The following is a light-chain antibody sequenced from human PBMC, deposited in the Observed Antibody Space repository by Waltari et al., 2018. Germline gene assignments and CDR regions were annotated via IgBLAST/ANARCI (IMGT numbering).Light chain of an antibody. Sequence: EIVFTQSPATLSLSPAESATLACRASQSVNWYLAWYQQRPGQAPRLLIYDTSNRATGIPARFSGSGSETDFTLTISSLEPDDSAVYYCQQRRNWPLTFGGGTKVEIK. CDR1: QSVNWY. J-gene: IGKJ4*01. CDR2: DTS. CDR3: QQRRNWPLT. V-gene: IGKV3-11*01.